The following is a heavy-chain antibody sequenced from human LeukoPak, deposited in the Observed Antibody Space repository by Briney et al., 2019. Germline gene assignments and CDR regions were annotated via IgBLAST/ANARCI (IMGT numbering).Heavy chain of an antibody. CDR1: GFTFSNAW. J-gene: IGHJ4*02. D-gene: IGHD3-10*01. CDR2: IKTKTEGGTT. CDR3: ASYGSGSRDY. V-gene: IGHV3-15*01. Sequence: PGGSLRLSCAASGFTFSNAWMNWVRQAPGKGLEWVGRIKTKTEGGTTDYAAPVKGRFTISRDDSKNTVYLQMNGLKTEDTAVYYCASYGSGSRDYWGQGSLVTVSS.